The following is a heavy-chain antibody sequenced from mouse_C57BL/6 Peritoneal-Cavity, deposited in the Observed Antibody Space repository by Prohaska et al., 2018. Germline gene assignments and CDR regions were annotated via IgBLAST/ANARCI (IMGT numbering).Heavy chain of an antibody. J-gene: IGHJ2*01. CDR1: GYTFTSYT. CDR3: ARSDITTVVADY. Sequence: MSCKASGYTFTSYTMHWVKQRPGQGLEWIGYINSISGYTKYNQKFKDKATWTSDKSSVTDYMQLSILTSEDSAVYYCARSDITTVVADYWGLGTTLTVSS. V-gene: IGHV1-4*01. D-gene: IGHD1-1*01. CDR2: INSISGYT.